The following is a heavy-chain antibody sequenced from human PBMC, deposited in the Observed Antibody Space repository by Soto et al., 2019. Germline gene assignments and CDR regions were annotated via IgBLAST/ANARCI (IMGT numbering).Heavy chain of an antibody. V-gene: IGHV3-74*01. Sequence: GGSLRLSCAASGFTFSSYWMHWVRQAPGKGLVWVSRINSDGSSTNYADFVKGRFAISRDNAKNTLYLQLNSLRVEDTAVYYCSRVGGSTGHWGQGTLVTVSS. CDR1: GFTFSSYW. J-gene: IGHJ4*02. CDR2: INSDGSST. D-gene: IGHD1-26*01. CDR3: SRVGGSTGH.